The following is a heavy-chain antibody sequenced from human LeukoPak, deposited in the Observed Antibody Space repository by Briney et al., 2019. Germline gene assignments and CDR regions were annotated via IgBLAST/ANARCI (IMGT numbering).Heavy chain of an antibody. CDR2: IIPIFGTA. Sequence: GASVTVSCKASGGTFSSYAISWVRQAPGQGLEWMGGIIPIFGTANYAQKFQGRVTITTDESTSTAYMELSSLRSEDTAVYYCAGGSGSLQIDYWGQGTLVTVSS. CDR1: GGTFSSYA. D-gene: IGHD3-10*01. CDR3: AGGSGSLQIDY. J-gene: IGHJ4*02. V-gene: IGHV1-69*05.